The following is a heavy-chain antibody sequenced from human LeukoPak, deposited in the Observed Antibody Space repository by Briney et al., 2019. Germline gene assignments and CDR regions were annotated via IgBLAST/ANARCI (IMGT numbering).Heavy chain of an antibody. J-gene: IGHJ4*02. CDR3: ARSRAGMVTIFGVVIIESYFDY. Sequence: ASVKVSCKASGYTFTSYDINWVRQATGQGLERMGWMNPNSGNTGYAQKFQGRVTMTRNTSISTAYMELSSLRSEDTAVYYCARSRAGMVTIFGVVIIESYFDYWGQGTLVTVSS. V-gene: IGHV1-8*01. CDR2: MNPNSGNT. CDR1: GYTFTSYD. D-gene: IGHD3-3*01.